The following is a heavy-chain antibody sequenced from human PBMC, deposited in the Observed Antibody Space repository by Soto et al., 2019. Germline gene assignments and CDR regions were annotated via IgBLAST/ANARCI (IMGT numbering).Heavy chain of an antibody. V-gene: IGHV1-18*01. Sequence: QVPLVQSGAEVKKPGASVKVSCKASGYTFTSSGITWVRQAPGQGLEWMGWISAYNGNTNYAQKLQGRVTMTTDTSTSTAYMELRSLRSDDTAVYYCARERALGVEPHYYYYGMDVWGQGTTVTVSS. D-gene: IGHD6-13*01. J-gene: IGHJ6*02. CDR2: ISAYNGNT. CDR3: ARERALGVEPHYYYYGMDV. CDR1: GYTFTSSG.